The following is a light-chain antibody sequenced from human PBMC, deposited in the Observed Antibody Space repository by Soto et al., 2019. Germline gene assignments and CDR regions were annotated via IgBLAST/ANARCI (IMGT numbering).Light chain of an antibody. CDR2: DVS. Sequence: QSALTQPASMSGSPGQSITISCTGSSSDVGGYNFVSWYQQHQGKAPKLMIYDVSNRPSGVSNPFSGSKSGNTASLTISGLQPEDEAEYYCSSYTNSGTLVVFGGGTKLTVL. J-gene: IGLJ2*01. CDR1: SSDVGGYNF. V-gene: IGLV2-14*01. CDR3: SSYTNSGTLVV.